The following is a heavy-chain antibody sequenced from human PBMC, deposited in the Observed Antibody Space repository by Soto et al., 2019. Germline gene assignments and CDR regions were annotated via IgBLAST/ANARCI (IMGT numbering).Heavy chain of an antibody. CDR1: GGSISSSSYY. Sequence: KPSETLSLTCTVSGGSISSSSYYWGWIRRPPGKGLEWIGSIYYSGSTYYNPSLKSRVTISVDTSKNQFSLKLSSVTAADTAVYYCASRGGNIPGPFNYWGQGTLVTVSS. CDR2: IYYSGST. D-gene: IGHD5-12*01. CDR3: ASRGGNIPGPFNY. J-gene: IGHJ4*02. V-gene: IGHV4-39*01.